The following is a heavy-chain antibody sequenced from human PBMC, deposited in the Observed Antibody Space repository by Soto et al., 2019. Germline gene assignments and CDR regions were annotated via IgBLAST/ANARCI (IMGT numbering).Heavy chain of an antibody. CDR3: ARESHDILTGPHWVWYFDL. D-gene: IGHD3-9*01. CDR1: GGSFSGDY. V-gene: IGHV4-34*01. CDR2: INDRGSI. Sequence: QVQLQQWGAGPLRPLETLSLTCGVSGGSFSGDYWAWIRQSPGKGLEWIGEINDRGSINYNPSLKSRVSISVDTSKNHYSLKLRSVTAADTAVYYCARESHDILTGPHWVWYFDLCGRGTLVTVSS. J-gene: IGHJ2*01.